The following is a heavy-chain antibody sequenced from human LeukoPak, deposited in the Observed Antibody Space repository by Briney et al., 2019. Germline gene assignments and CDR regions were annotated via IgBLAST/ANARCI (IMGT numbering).Heavy chain of an antibody. J-gene: IGHJ4*02. V-gene: IGHV3-21*04. CDR1: GFTFSSYS. Sequence: GGSLRLSCAASGFTFSSYSMNWVRQAPGKGLEWVSSISSSRSYIYYADSVKGRFTISRDNAKNTVFLQMNSLRVEDTAVYYCARSTRWLQSRHFDYWGQGTLVTVSS. CDR2: ISSSRSYI. CDR3: ARSTRWLQSRHFDY. D-gene: IGHD5-24*01.